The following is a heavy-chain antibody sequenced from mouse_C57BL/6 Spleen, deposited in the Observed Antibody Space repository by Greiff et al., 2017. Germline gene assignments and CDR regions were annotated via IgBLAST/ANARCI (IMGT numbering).Heavy chain of an antibody. D-gene: IGHD1-1*01. CDR2: FNPSSGYT. CDR1: GYTFTSYT. J-gene: IGHJ2*01. V-gene: IGHV1-4*01. Sequence: QVQLQQSGAELARPGASVKMSCKASGYTFTSYTMHWVKQRPGQGLEWIGYFNPSSGYTKYNQKFKDKATLTADKSSSTAYKQLRSRTSDDSAVYYCARGAYYGSSYPFGYWGQGTTLTVPS. CDR3: ARGAYYGSSYPFGY.